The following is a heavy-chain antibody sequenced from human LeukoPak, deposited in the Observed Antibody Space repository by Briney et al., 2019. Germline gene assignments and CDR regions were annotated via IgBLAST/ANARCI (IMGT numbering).Heavy chain of an antibody. Sequence: SETLSLTCTVSGYSISSGYYWGWIRPPPGKGLEWTGSIDHSGSTYYNPSLKSRIPISVDTSKNHFSLKLSSVTAADPAVYYCARDSALAQAVMFDYWGQGTLVTVSS. D-gene: IGHD6-19*01. CDR2: IDHSGST. V-gene: IGHV4-38-2*02. CDR3: ARDSALAQAVMFDY. J-gene: IGHJ4*02. CDR1: GYSISSGYY.